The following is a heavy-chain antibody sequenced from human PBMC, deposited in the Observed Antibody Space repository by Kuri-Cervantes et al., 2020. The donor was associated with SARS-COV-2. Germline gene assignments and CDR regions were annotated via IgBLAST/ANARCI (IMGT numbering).Heavy chain of an antibody. CDR2: INHSGST. D-gene: IGHD2-21*01. CDR1: GGSISSYY. J-gene: IGHJ3*02. V-gene: IGHV4-34*01. CDR3: ARGGYLTPDAFDI. Sequence: SETLSLTCTVSGGSISSYYWSWIRQPPGKGLEWIGEINHSGSTNYNPSLKSRVTISVDTSKNQFSLKLSSVTAADTAVYYCARGGYLTPDAFDIWGQGTMVTVSS.